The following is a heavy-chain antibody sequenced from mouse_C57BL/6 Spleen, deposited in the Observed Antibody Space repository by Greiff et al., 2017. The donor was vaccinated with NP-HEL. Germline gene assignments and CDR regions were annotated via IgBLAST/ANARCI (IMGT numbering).Heavy chain of an antibody. CDR3: AREGYDPYYFDY. V-gene: IGHV1-82*01. CDR1: GYAFSSSW. Sequence: QVQLQQSGPELVKPGASVKISCKASGYAFSSSWMNWVKQRPGKGLEWIGRIYPGDGDTNYNGKFKGKATLTADKSSSTAYMQLSSLTSEDSAVYFCAREGYDPYYFDYWGQGTTLTVSS. D-gene: IGHD2-3*01. J-gene: IGHJ2*01. CDR2: IYPGDGDT.